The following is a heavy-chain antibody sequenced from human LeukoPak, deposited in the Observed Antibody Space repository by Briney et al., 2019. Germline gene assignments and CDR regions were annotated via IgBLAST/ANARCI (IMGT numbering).Heavy chain of an antibody. CDR3: ARGDYYYYYMDV. J-gene: IGHJ6*03. V-gene: IGHV1-69*13. Sequence: ASVKVSCKASGGTFSSYAISWVRQAPGQGLEWMGGIIPIFGTANYAQKFQGRVTITADESKSTAYMELSSLRSEDTAVYYCARGDYYYYYMDVWGKGTTVTVSS. CDR2: IIPIFGTA. CDR1: GGTFSSYA.